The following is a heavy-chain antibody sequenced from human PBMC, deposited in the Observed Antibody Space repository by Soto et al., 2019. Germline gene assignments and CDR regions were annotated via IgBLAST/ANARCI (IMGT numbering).Heavy chain of an antibody. J-gene: IGHJ4*02. CDR1: AFTFKNHW. V-gene: IGHV3-74*01. D-gene: IGHD3-22*01. Sequence: PGGSLRLSCAASAFTFKNHWMHWVRQVPGKGPVWVSRINGDGSFTSYADAVKGRFTISRDNAKNTLSLQMNSLRAEDTAVYYCARDRYYYDSSGYIDYWGQGTLVTVSS. CDR2: INGDGSFT. CDR3: ARDRYYYDSSGYIDY.